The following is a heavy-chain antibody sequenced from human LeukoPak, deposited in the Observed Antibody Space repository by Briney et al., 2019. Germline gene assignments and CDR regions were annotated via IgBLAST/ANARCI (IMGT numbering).Heavy chain of an antibody. Sequence: ASVKVSCKASGGTFSSYAISWVRQAPGQGLEWMGWISAYNGNTNYAQKLQGRVTMTTDTSTSTAYMELRSLRSDDTAVYYCARTAAIAAAGPIDYWGQGTLVTVSS. CDR1: GGTFSSYA. J-gene: IGHJ4*02. V-gene: IGHV1-18*01. D-gene: IGHD6-13*01. CDR3: ARTAAIAAAGPIDY. CDR2: ISAYNGNT.